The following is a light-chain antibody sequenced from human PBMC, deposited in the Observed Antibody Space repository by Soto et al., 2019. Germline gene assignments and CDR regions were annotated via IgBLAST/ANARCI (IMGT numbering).Light chain of an antibody. Sequence: QSALTQPASGSGSPGQSITISCTGTSSDVGGYNYVYWYQQHPGKVPTLMIYDVTTRPSGVSNRFSGSKSGNTASLTISGLQSEDEADYYCNSYTSSSTYVFGTGTKLTVL. CDR3: NSYTSSSTYV. CDR2: DVT. CDR1: SSDVGGYNY. V-gene: IGLV2-14*03. J-gene: IGLJ1*01.